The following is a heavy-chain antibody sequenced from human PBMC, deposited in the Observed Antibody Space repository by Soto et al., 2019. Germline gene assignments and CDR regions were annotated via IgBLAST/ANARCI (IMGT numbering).Heavy chain of an antibody. D-gene: IGHD4-17*01. J-gene: IGHJ4*02. CDR2: IYNSGST. CDR1: GGSISSYY. CDR3: AYGDSRGPFDS. Sequence: SETLSLTCTVSGGSISSYYWSWIRQPPGKGLEWIEYIYNSGSTNYNPSLKSRVTISVDTSKNQFSLKLSSVTAADTAVYYCAYGDSRGPFDSWGQGTLVTVSS. V-gene: IGHV4-59*01.